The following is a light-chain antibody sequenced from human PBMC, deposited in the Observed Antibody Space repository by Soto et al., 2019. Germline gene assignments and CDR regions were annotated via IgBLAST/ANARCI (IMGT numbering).Light chain of an antibody. CDR3: QQYENLPPT. V-gene: IGKV1-33*01. Sequence: DIQMTQSPSSLSASVGDRGTITCQASQDIRNYLNWYQQKPGTAPKLLIYDASTLKTGVPSRFSGSGSGTDFSFTISSLQPADIATYYCQQYENLPPTFGGGTKVDIK. CDR2: DAS. CDR1: QDIRNY. J-gene: IGKJ4*01.